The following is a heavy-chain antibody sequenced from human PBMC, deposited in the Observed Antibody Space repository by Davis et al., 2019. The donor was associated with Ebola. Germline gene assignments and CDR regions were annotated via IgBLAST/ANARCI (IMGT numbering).Heavy chain of an antibody. D-gene: IGHD1-26*01. Sequence: GGPLRPSCAAPGSTFRNFAMHWVRQAPGKGLDWVAVITDVGSNKHYADSVKGRFTISRDNSKNTLHLQMNSLRGEDTALYYCARMVDFGIYFAFDYWGQGTLVTVSS. V-gene: IGHV3-30-3*01. CDR1: GSTFRNFA. CDR3: ARMVDFGIYFAFDY. J-gene: IGHJ4*02. CDR2: ITDVGSNK.